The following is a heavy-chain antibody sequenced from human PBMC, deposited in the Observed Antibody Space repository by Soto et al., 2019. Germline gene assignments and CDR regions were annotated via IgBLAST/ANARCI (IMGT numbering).Heavy chain of an antibody. CDR2: IGESGTPT. D-gene: IGHD2-2*01. V-gene: IGHV3-23*01. Sequence: GVSLRLSCASSGFTFSSYAMKCVRHTPGKGLEWVSLIGESGTPTYYADSVKGRFTISRDNSGNTLFLEMYSLRAEDTAVYYCARYIPGVRYYGMEVWGQGTTVTVSS. CDR1: GFTFSSYA. CDR3: ARYIPGVRYYGMEV. J-gene: IGHJ6*02.